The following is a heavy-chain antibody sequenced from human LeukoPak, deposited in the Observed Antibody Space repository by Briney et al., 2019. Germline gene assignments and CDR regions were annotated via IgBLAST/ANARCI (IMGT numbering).Heavy chain of an antibody. CDR1: GFAFSSYA. J-gene: IGHJ6*02. CDR2: ISYDGSNK. CDR3: ARINGYCTSTSCYGNYYYGMDV. D-gene: IGHD2-2*01. Sequence: PGRSLRLSCAASGFAFSSYAMHWVRQAPGKGLEWVAVISYDGSNKYYADSVKGRFTISRDNSKNTLYLQMNSLRAEDTAVYYCARINGYCTSTSCYGNYYYGMDVWGQGTTVTVSS. V-gene: IGHV3-30*04.